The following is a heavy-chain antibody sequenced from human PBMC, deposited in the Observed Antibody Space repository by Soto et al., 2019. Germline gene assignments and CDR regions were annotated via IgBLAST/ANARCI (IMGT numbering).Heavy chain of an antibody. J-gene: IGHJ4*02. V-gene: IGHV4-59*12. Sequence: SETLSLTCTVSGGSISSYVLTWIRPPPGKGLEWIGYIYYSGSTNYNPSLKSRVTISVDRSKNQFSLKLSSVTAADTAVYYCARASTTVTTLDYWGQGTLVTVSS. CDR3: ARASTTVTTLDY. CDR2: IYYSGST. CDR1: GGSISSYV. D-gene: IGHD4-17*01.